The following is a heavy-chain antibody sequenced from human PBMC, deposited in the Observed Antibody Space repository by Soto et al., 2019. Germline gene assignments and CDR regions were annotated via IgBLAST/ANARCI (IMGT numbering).Heavy chain of an antibody. D-gene: IGHD3-16*01. CDR3: AGQYDPVPRSAFDI. J-gene: IGHJ3*02. CDR2: ISSSGETT. Sequence: QVQLVDSGGGLVKPGGSLRLSCAASGFTFSDYYMSWIRQAPGKGLEWVSYISSSGETTYYADSVKGRFTISRDNAKNSLYLQMNSLRDEDTAVYYCAGQYDPVPRSAFDIWGLGTMVTVSS. CDR1: GFTFSDYY. V-gene: IGHV3-11*01.